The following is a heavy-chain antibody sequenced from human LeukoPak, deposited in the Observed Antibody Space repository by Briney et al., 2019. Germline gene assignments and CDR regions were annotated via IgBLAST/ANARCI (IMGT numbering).Heavy chain of an antibody. Sequence: SETLSLTCSVSGGSLDSGIYSWRWIRQPPGRRREWIGYIFHTGITSYSPSLKSRVTISVDRSKNQFSLKLSSVTAADTAMYYCVRDGDYYDSGGYGNIWGQGTLVTVSS. CDR1: GGSLDSGIYS. D-gene: IGHD3-22*01. V-gene: IGHV4-30-2*01. CDR3: VRDGDYYDSGGYGNI. CDR2: IFHTGIT. J-gene: IGHJ4*02.